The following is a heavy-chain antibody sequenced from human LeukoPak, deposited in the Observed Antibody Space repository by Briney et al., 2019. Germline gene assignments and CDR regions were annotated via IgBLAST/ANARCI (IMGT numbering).Heavy chain of an antibody. J-gene: IGHJ4*02. D-gene: IGHD6-13*01. V-gene: IGHV3-23*01. CDR3: AKDSAYSSGWYYFDP. CDR2: ISGSGGST. Sequence: GGSLRLSCAASGFTFSSYAMNWVRQAPGKGLEWVSGISGSGGSTYYADSVKGRFTISRDNSKNTLYLQMNSLRAEDTAVYYCAKDSAYSSGWYYFDPWGQRILVTVSS. CDR1: GFTFSSYA.